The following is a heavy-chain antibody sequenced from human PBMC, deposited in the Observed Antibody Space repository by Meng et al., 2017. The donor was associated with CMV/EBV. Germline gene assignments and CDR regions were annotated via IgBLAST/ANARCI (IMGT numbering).Heavy chain of an antibody. J-gene: IGHJ4*02. CDR2: IHPGVSDT. CDR1: GYTFTSYW. D-gene: IGHD3-22*01. V-gene: IGHV5-51*01. Sequence: GGSLRLSCKGSGYTFTSYWIGWVRQMPGKVMEWMGIIHPGVSDTRYSTSFQGQVTISADKSISTACLQWSSLKTSDTAMYYCARGGSGYSASFDYWGQGTLVTVSS. CDR3: ARGGSGYSASFDY.